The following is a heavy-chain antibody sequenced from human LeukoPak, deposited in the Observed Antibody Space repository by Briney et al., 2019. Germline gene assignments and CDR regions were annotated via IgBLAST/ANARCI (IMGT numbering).Heavy chain of an antibody. CDR1: GYSFTSYW. J-gene: IGHJ4*02. CDR2: INPADSDT. D-gene: IGHD5-24*01. V-gene: IGHV5-51*01. CDR3: ARGEGGYNYAF. Sequence: GESLKISCKASGYSFTSYWIAWVRQIPGKGLEWMGIINPADSDTRYSLSIQGQVTISADRSISTAYLQWSSLKASDSAIYYCARGEGGYNYAFWGQGTLVSVSS.